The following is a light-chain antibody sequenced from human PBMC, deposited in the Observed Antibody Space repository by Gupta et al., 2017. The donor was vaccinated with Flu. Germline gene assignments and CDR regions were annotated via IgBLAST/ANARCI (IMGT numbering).Light chain of an antibody. CDR1: QSVSSSY. CDR2: GAS. J-gene: IGKJ2*01. V-gene: IGKV3-20*01. Sequence: PGTLSLSPGERATLSCRASQSVSSSYLAWYQQRLGQAPRLLIYGASSRATGIPDRFSGSGSGTDFTLTISRLEPEDFAVYYCHHYGSSPTFGQGTKLEIK. CDR3: HHYGSSPT.